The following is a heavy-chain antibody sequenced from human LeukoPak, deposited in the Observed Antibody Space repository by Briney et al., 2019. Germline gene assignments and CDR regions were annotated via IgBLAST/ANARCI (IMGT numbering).Heavy chain of an antibody. CDR1: GEFFSGYY. V-gene: IGHV4-34*12. J-gene: IGHJ4*02. Sequence: SETLSLTCVVYGEFFSGYYWTWIRQPPGKGLEWIGEIIDTGSTKYNSSLKSRVTISVDTAKNEFSLKLSSVTAADTAVYYCASAYGDPDYWGQGTLVTVTS. CDR3: ASAYGDPDY. D-gene: IGHD4-17*01. CDR2: IIDTGST.